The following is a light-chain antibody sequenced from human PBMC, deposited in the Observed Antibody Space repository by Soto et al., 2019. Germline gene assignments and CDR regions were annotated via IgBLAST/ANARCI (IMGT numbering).Light chain of an antibody. CDR3: QTWGTGIVV. V-gene: IGLV4-69*01. J-gene: IGLJ2*01. CDR2: FNSDGSH. Sequence: QSVLTQSPSASASLGASVKLTCTLSSGHSSYAIAWHQQQPEKGTRYLMKFNSDGSHSKGDGIPDRVSGSSSGAERYLTISSLQSEDEADYYCQTWGTGIVVFGGGTKLTVL. CDR1: SGHSSYA.